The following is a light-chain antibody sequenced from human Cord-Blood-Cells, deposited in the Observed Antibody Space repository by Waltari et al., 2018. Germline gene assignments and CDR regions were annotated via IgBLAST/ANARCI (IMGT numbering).Light chain of an antibody. J-gene: IGLJ3*02. V-gene: IGLV2-23*01. CDR2: EGS. CDR3: CSYAGSSTWV. Sequence: QSALTQPASVSGSPGQSITISCTGTSSDVGSYNLVSWYQQPPGKAPKLMIYEGSKRPSGVSNRVSGSKSGNTASLTISGLQAEDEADYYCCSYAGSSTWVFGGVTKRTVL. CDR1: SSDVGSYNL.